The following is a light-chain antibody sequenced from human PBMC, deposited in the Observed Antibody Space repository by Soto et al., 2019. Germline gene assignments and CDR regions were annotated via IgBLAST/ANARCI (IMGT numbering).Light chain of an antibody. CDR2: GNS. CDR1: SSNIGSNS. CDR3: AAWDDSLRGRV. J-gene: IGLJ3*02. Sequence: QSVLTQPPSASGTPGQRVAISCSGSSSNIGSNSVSWYQQLPGTAPKLLIYGNSQRPSGVPDRFSGSKSGTSASLAISGLRSEDEADYYCAAWDDSLRGRVFGGGTKVTVL. V-gene: IGLV1-47*01.